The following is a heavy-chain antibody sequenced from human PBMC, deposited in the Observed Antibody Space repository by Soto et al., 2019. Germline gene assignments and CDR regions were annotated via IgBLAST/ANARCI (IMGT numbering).Heavy chain of an antibody. V-gene: IGHV3-33*01. Sequence: QVQLVESGGGVVQPGRSLRLSCAASGFTFSSYGMHWVRQAPGKGLECVAVIWYDGSNKYYADSVKGRFTISRDNSKNTLYLQMNSLRAEDTAVYYCARESIAARMIHYYGMDVWGQGTTVTVSS. CDR1: GFTFSSYG. D-gene: IGHD6-6*01. CDR3: ARESIAARMIHYYGMDV. CDR2: IWYDGSNK. J-gene: IGHJ6*02.